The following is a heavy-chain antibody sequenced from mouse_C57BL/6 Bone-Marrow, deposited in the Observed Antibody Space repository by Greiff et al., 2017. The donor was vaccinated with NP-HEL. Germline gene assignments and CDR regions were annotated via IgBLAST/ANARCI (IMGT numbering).Heavy chain of an antibody. D-gene: IGHD1-1*01. J-gene: IGHJ4*01. Sequence: VQLQQPGAELVRPGASVKLSCTASGFNIKDDYMHWVKQRPEQGLEWIGWIDPENGDTEYDSKFQGKATITADTSSNTAYMQLSSLTSEDTAVDYYTTILRDYAMDYWGQGTSVTVSS. CDR2: IDPENGDT. CDR1: GFNIKDDY. CDR3: TTILRDYAMDY. V-gene: IGHV14-4*01.